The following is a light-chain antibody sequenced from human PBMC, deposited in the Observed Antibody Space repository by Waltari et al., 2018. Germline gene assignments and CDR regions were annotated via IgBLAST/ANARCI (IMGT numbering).Light chain of an antibody. V-gene: IGKV1-5*03. J-gene: IGKJ1*01. CDR3: QQYRRPPWT. CDR2: RSF. Sequence: DIQMTQSPSTLSASVGDRVTISCRATESINTWLAWYQQKPGKAPKLLISRSFNLESGVPSRFSGSGSGTEFTLTISSLQSDDLATYHCQQYRRPPWTFGQGTKV. CDR1: ESINTW.